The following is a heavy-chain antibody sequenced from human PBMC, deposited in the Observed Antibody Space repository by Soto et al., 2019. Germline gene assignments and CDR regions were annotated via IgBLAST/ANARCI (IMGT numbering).Heavy chain of an antibody. CDR2: ISGSGGST. Sequence: EVQLLESGGGLVQPGGSLRLSCAASGFTFSSYAMSWVRQAPGKGLEWVSAISGSGGSTYYADSVKGRFTISRDNSKNTLYLQMNSLRAEDTAVYYCAKEGGQNPSYGVDSGYGMDVWGQGTTVTVSS. V-gene: IGHV3-23*01. D-gene: IGHD4-17*01. CDR3: AKEGGQNPSYGVDSGYGMDV. CDR1: GFTFSSYA. J-gene: IGHJ6*02.